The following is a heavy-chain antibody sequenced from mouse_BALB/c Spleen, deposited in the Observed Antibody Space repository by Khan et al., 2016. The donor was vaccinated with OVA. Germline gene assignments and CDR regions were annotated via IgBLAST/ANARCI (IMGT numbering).Heavy chain of an antibody. V-gene: IGHV1S81*02. D-gene: IGHD3-2*02. CDR2: INPSNGGT. Sequence: VQLQQSGAELVKPGASVRLSCKASGYTFTSYYLYWVKQRPGHGLEWIGDINPSNGGTNFNENFKTKATLTVDKSSSTAYMQLSSLTSEDSAVYYCARSGYCAFAYWGQGTLVTVSA. CDR1: GYTFTSYY. CDR3: ARSGYCAFAY. J-gene: IGHJ3*01.